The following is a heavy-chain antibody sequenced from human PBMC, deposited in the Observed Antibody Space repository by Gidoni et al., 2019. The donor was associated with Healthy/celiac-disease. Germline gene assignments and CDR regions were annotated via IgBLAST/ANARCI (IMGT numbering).Heavy chain of an antibody. V-gene: IGHV3-23*01. CDR1: GFTFGSYA. CDR3: AKDPITIFGVVMGYFDY. J-gene: IGHJ4*02. CDR2: ISGSGGST. Sequence: EVQLLESGGGLVQPGGSLRLSCAASGFTFGSYAMSWVRQAPGKGLEWVSAISGSGGSTYYADSVKGRFTISRDNSKNTLYLQMNSLRAEDTAVYYCAKDPITIFGVVMGYFDYWGQGTLVTVSS. D-gene: IGHD3-3*01.